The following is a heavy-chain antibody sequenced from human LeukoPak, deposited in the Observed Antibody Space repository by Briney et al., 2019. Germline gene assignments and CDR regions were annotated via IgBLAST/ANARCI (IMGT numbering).Heavy chain of an antibody. J-gene: IGHJ3*02. CDR1: GYTSTNYY. Sequence: ASVKVSCKASGYTSTNYYMNWVRQAPGQGLEWMGMINPSGGSTSYAQRFQGRVTMTRDTSTSTVYMELSSLRSEDTAIYYCARDLYYASSGGALHIWGQETLLTVSS. V-gene: IGHV1-46*01. CDR3: ARDLYYASSGGALHI. D-gene: IGHD3-22*01. CDR2: INPSGGST.